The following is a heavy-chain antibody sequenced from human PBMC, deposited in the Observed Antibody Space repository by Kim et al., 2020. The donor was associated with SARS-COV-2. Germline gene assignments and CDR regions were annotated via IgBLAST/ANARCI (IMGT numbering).Heavy chain of an antibody. D-gene: IGHD6-19*01. V-gene: IGHV3-23*01. CDR3: AKNLGSGWYAENGDAFDI. CDR2: ISGSGGST. Sequence: GGSLRLSCAASGFTFSSYAMSWVRQAPGKGLEWVSAISGSGGSTYYADSVKGRFTISRDNSKNTLYLQMNSLRAEDTAVYYCAKNLGSGWYAENGDAFDIWGQGTMVTVSS. J-gene: IGHJ3*02. CDR1: GFTFSSYA.